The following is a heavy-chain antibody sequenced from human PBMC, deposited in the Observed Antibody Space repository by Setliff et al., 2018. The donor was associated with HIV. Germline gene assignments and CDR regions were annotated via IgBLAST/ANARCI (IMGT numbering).Heavy chain of an antibody. D-gene: IGHD7-27*01. Sequence: SETLSLTCAVYGRSFSGYYWNWIRQSPGKGLEWIGEINHSGDTNYNPSLKSRVTMSIDTSKNQFSLNVSSVTAADTAVYYCARGWGHDGFDFWGQGTMVTVSS. J-gene: IGHJ3*01. CDR3: ARGWGHDGFDF. CDR2: INHSGDT. CDR1: GRSFSGYY. V-gene: IGHV4-34*01.